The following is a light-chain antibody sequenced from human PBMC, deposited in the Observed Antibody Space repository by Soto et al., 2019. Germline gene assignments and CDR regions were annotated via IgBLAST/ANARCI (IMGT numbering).Light chain of an antibody. CDR3: QQYYSTPLWE. Sequence: DIVMTQSPDSLAVSLGERATINCKSSQSVLYSSNNKNYLAWYQQKPGQPPKLLIYWASTRESGVPDRFSGSGSGTDFTLTISSLQAEDVAVYYCQQYYSTPLWEFGQGTKVEIK. J-gene: IGKJ1*01. V-gene: IGKV4-1*01. CDR1: QSVLYSSNNKNY. CDR2: WAS.